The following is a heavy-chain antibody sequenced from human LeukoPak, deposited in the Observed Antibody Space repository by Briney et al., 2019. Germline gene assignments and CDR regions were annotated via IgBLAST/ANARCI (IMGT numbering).Heavy chain of an antibody. CDR3: ARAGGSGSPGYFDY. CDR1: RGSVNSYY. D-gene: IGHD3-10*01. CDR2: IFYSGDT. J-gene: IGHJ4*02. V-gene: IGHV4-59*02. Sequence: SETLSLTCTVSRGSVNSYYWSWIRQPPGKGLEWIGYIFYSGDTNYNPSLKSRVTITVDTSQNQFSLRLSSVTAADTAVYYCARAGGSGSPGYFDYWGQGTLVTVSS.